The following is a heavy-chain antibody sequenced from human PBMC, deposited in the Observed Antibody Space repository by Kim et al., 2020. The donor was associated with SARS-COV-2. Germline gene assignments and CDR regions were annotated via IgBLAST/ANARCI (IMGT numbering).Heavy chain of an antibody. V-gene: IGHV3-15*01. Sequence: GGSLRLSCAASGFTFSNAWMSWVRQAPGKGLEWVGRIKSKTDGGTTDYAAPVKGRFTISRNDSKNTLYLQMNSLKTEDTAVYYCTTDYYDSSGYYPWFDPWGAKTLVAVSS. CDR2: IKSKTDGGTT. CDR1: GFTFSNAW. D-gene: IGHD3-22*01. CDR3: TTDYYDSSGYYPWFDP. J-gene: IGHJ5*02.